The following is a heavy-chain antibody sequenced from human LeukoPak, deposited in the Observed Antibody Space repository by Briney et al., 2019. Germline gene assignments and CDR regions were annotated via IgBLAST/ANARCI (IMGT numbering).Heavy chain of an antibody. CDR3: ARSAIVGSRYAFDI. D-gene: IGHD3-22*01. J-gene: IGHJ3*02. CDR2: INPSDGST. CDR1: GYTFTSYY. V-gene: IGHV1-46*01. Sequence: GASVKVSCKASGYTFTSYYMHWVRQAPGQGLEWMGKINPSDGSTRYAQKFQGRVTITADESTSTAYMELSSLRSEDTAVYYCARSAIVGSRYAFDIWGQGTMVTVSS.